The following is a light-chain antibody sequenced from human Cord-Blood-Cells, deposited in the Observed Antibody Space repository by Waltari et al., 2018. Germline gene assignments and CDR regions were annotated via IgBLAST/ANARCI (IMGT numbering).Light chain of an antibody. CDR2: DAS. V-gene: IGKV1-33*01. CDR1: QDISNY. CDR3: QQYDNLPLT. J-gene: IGKJ4*01. Sequence: DIQMTQSPSSLSASVGDRVTITCQARQDISNYLNWYQQKPGKAPKLLIYDASNLERGVPSRFSGSGSGTDFTFTIISLQPEDIATYYCQQYDNLPLTFGGGTKVEIK.